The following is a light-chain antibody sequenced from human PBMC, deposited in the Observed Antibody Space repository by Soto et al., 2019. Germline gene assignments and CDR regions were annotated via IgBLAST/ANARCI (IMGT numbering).Light chain of an antibody. CDR2: EVS. CDR1: SSDVGGYIY. Sequence: QSVLTQPASVSGSPGQSITISCTGTSSDVGGYIYVSWYQHHPGKAPKLMIYEVSNRPSGVSHRFSGSKSGNTASLTISGLQAEDEADYYCNSYTASNTRVFGTGTKVTVL. CDR3: NSYTASNTRV. V-gene: IGLV2-14*01. J-gene: IGLJ1*01.